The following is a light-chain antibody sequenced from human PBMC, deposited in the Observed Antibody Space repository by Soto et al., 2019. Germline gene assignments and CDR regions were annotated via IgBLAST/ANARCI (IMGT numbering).Light chain of an antibody. CDR3: QQYLTLPLT. CDR1: QNLLSRSNNKNY. CDR2: WAS. J-gene: IGKJ4*01. Sequence: DTVMTQSPDSLAVSLGERATINCKSSQNLLSRSNNKNYLSWYQQKPGQPPKLLIYWASTRESGVPDRFSGSGSGTDFTLTISTLQAEDVAVYFCQQYLTLPLTFGGGTKVEIK. V-gene: IGKV4-1*01.